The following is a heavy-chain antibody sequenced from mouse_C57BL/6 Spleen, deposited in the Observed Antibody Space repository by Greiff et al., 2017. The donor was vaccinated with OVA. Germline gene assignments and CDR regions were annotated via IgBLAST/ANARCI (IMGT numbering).Heavy chain of an antibody. CDR3: ARRDYYGSSPWYFDV. CDR2: IYPRSGNT. J-gene: IGHJ1*03. CDR1: GYTFTSYG. V-gene: IGHV1-81*01. D-gene: IGHD1-1*01. Sequence: QVQLQQSGAELARPGASVKLSCKASGYTFTSYGISWVKQRTGQGLEWIGEIYPRSGNTYYNEKFKGKATLTADKSSSTAYMELRSLTSEDSAVYFGARRDYYGSSPWYFDVWGTGTTVTVSS.